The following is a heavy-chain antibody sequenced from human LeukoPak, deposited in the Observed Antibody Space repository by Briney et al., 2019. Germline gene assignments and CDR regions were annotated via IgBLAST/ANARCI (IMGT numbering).Heavy chain of an antibody. CDR3: ARKSAGTDDAFDI. V-gene: IGHV5-51*01. D-gene: IGHD6-19*01. Sequence: GESLKISCKGSGYSFTSYWIGWVRQMPGKGLEWMGIIYPGDSDTRYSPSFQGQVTISADKSISTAYLQWSSLKASDTATYYCARKSAGTDDAFDIWGQGTMVTVSS. J-gene: IGHJ3*02. CDR2: IYPGDSDT. CDR1: GYSFTSYW.